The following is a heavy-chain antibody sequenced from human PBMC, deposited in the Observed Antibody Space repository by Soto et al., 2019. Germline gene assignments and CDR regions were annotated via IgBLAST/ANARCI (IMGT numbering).Heavy chain of an antibody. Sequence: GGSLRLSCAASGFTFSSYGMHWVRQAPGKGLEWVAVISYDGSNKYYADSVKGRFTISRDNSKNTLYLQMNSLRAEDTAVYYCAKDRERAARRYYYYGMDVWGQESTVTVS. D-gene: IGHD6-6*01. J-gene: IGHJ6*02. V-gene: IGHV3-30*18. CDR1: GFTFSSYG. CDR2: ISYDGSNK. CDR3: AKDRERAARRYYYYGMDV.